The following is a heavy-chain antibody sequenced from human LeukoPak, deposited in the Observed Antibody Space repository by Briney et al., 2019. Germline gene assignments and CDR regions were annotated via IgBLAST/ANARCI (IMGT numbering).Heavy chain of an antibody. CDR3: ARGNQQLPRSTPDY. Sequence: GGSLRLSCAVSGFTFSSSWMHWVRQAPGKVLVLVSHIKTDGSTTAYADSVKGRFTISRDNAKNTLYLQMNSLRAEDTGVYYCARGNQQLPRSTPDYWGQGTLVTVSS. J-gene: IGHJ4*02. D-gene: IGHD2-2*01. V-gene: IGHV3-74*01. CDR2: IKTDGSTT. CDR1: GFTFSSSW.